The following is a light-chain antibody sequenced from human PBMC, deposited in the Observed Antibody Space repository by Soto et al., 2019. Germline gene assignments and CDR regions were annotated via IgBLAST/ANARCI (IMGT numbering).Light chain of an antibody. V-gene: IGLV2-14*01. CDR3: SSYTSSNTLEV. CDR2: EVS. CDR1: SSDVGGSNY. J-gene: IGLJ1*01. Sequence: QSALIQPASVSGSPGQSITISCTGTSSDVGGSNYVSWYQHHPHRAPKLLIYEVSYRPSGVSNRFSGSKSGNTASLTNSGLQAEDEADYYCSSYTSSNTLEVFGFGTKLTVL.